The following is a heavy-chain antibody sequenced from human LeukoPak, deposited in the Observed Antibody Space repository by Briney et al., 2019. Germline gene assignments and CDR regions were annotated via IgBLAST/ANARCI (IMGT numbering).Heavy chain of an antibody. J-gene: IGHJ4*02. CDR3: ARVTPQFAYTHFDY. V-gene: IGHV4-39*07. CDR2: IYYSGST. CDR1: GGSISSSSYY. Sequence: SETLSLTCTVSGGSISSSSYYWGWIRQPPGKGLEWIGSIYYSGSTYYNPSLKSRVTISVDTSKNQFSLKLSAVTAADTAVYYCARVTPQFAYTHFDYWGQETLVTVAS. D-gene: IGHD2-21*01.